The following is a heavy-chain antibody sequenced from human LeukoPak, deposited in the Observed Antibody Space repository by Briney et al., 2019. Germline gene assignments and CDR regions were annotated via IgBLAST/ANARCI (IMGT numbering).Heavy chain of an antibody. CDR3: ARSGGSGFQLDS. CDR1: GGSIGSYY. CDR2: SYTTGST. J-gene: IGHJ4*02. D-gene: IGHD1-26*01. Sequence: SETLSLTCTVSGGSIGSYYWSWIRQPSGKGLEWIGRSYTTGSTNYNPSLKSRVTMSLDTSKNQLSLNLSSVTAADTAVYYCARSGGSGFQLDSWGQGTLVTVSS. V-gene: IGHV4-4*07.